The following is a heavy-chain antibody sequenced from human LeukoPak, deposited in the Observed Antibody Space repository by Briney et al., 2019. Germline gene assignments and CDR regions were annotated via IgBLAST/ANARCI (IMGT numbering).Heavy chain of an antibody. CDR2: INPNSGGT. CDR1: GYTFTGYY. Sequence: ASVKVSCKASGYTFTGYYMHWVRQAPGQGLEWMGWINPNSGGTNYAQKFQGRVTMTRDTSVSTAYMELSRLRSDDTAVYYCARALLWFGVYYYWGQGTLVTVSS. V-gene: IGHV1-2*02. D-gene: IGHD3-10*01. J-gene: IGHJ4*01. CDR3: ARALLWFGVYYY.